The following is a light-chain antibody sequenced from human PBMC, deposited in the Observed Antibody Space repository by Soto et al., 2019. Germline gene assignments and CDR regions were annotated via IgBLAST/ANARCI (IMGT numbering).Light chain of an antibody. CDR1: QSVSSSY. CDR2: GAS. J-gene: IGKJ4*01. V-gene: IGKV3-20*01. CDR3: QQYGSSHRALT. Sequence: EIVLTQSPGTLSLSPGERATLSCRASQSVSSSYLAWYQQKPGQAPRLLIYGASSRATGIPDRFSGSGSGTDFTLTISRLEPEDFAVYYCQQYGSSHRALTFGGGTKVDIK.